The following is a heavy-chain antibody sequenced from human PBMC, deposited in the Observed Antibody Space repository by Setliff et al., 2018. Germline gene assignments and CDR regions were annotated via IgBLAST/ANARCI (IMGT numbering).Heavy chain of an antibody. J-gene: IGHJ3*02. V-gene: IGHV3-7*03. CDR1: GFIFSSYW. CDR2: IHQDGSGK. D-gene: IGHD3-9*01. Sequence: GGSLRLSCAASGFIFSSYWMNWVRQAPGKGLEWVATIHQDGSGKYYVDSVKGRFTISRDNAKNSLYLQMRSLRAEDTAIYYCANHNPARRALNGTPLDNWGQGTMVTVSS. CDR3: ANHNPARRALNGTPLDN.